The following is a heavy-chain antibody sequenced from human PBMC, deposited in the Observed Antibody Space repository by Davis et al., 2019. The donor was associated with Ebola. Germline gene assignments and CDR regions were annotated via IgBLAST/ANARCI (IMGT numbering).Heavy chain of an antibody. J-gene: IGHJ3*02. V-gene: IGHV1-46*01. CDR2: INPITGGT. D-gene: IGHD3-22*01. CDR1: GYRFTSYY. CDR3: AREGGRYYDSSGYVFDI. Sequence: ASVKVSCKASGYRFTSYYMHWVRLAPGQGLEWMGIINPITGGTSYAQNFQVRANMTRDTSTSTVYMELSSLRSEDTAVYYCAREGGRYYDSSGYVFDIWGQGTMVKVSS.